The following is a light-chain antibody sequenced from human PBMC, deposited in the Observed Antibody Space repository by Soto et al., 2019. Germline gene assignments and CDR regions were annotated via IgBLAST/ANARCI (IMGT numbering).Light chain of an antibody. CDR3: CSYARDSAFV. J-gene: IGLJ1*01. CDR1: SGDVGAYNL. Sequence: SALTQPASVSGSPGQSITISCTGTSGDVGAYNLVSWYQQHPGKAPKLLLFEGNKRPSGVSNRFSASKSGNTASLTISGLQAEDDADYYCCSYARDSAFVFGTGTKVTVL. V-gene: IGLV2-23*01. CDR2: EGN.